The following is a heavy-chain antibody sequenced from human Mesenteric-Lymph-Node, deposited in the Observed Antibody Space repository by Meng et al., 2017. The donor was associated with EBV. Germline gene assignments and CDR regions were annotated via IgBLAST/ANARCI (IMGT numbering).Heavy chain of an antibody. J-gene: IGHJ4*02. CDR2: INPRSGAT. CDR3: SHTDYFDNTGHH. CDR1: AYSYSGYY. Sequence: QVQVVQSGAEVKKPGASVKVSCKASAYSYSGYYLHWVRQAPGQGLEWMGRINPRSGATSYAEKFQGRLAMTGDTSVSTAYMELASLRSDDTAVYFCSHTDYFDNTGHHWGQGTLVTVSS. V-gene: IGHV1-2*06. D-gene: IGHD3-22*01.